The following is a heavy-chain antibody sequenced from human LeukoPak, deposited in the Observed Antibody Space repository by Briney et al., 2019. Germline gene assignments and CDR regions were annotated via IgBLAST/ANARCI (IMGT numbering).Heavy chain of an antibody. Sequence: ASVKVSCKASGCTFTGYYMHWVRQAPGQGLEWMGWINPNSGGTNYAQKFQGRVTMTTDTSTSTAYMELRSLRSDDTAVYYCARGNYDSSGYDYWGQGTLVTVSS. J-gene: IGHJ4*02. CDR1: GCTFTGYY. CDR3: ARGNYDSSGYDY. D-gene: IGHD3-22*01. V-gene: IGHV1-2*02. CDR2: INPNSGGT.